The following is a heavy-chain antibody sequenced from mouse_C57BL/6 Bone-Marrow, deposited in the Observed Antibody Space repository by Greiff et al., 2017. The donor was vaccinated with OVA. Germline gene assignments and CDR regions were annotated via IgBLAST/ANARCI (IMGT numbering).Heavy chain of an antibody. D-gene: IGHD2-1*01. CDR1: GFTFSSYA. Sequence: EVQVVESGGGLVKPGGSLKLSCAASGFTFSSYAMSWVRQTPEKRLEWVATISDGGSYTYYPDNVKGRFTISRDNAKNNLYLQMSHLKSEDTAMYYCAGYANSYAMDYGGQGTSVTVSS. CDR2: ISDGGSYT. V-gene: IGHV5-4*01. CDR3: AGYANSYAMDY. J-gene: IGHJ4*01.